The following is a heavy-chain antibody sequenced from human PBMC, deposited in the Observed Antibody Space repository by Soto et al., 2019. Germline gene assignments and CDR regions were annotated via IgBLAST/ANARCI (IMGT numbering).Heavy chain of an antibody. V-gene: IGHV3-30-3*01. D-gene: IGHD3-16*01. Sequence: QVQLVESGGGVVQPGRSLRLSCAASGFTFSSYAMHWVRQAPGKGLEWVAVISYDGSNKYYADSVKGRFTISRDNSKNTLYLQMNSLRAEDTAVYYCARVTLRQPYYYYGMDVW. CDR1: GFTFSSYA. CDR2: ISYDGSNK. CDR3: ARVTLRQPYYYYGMDV. J-gene: IGHJ6*01.